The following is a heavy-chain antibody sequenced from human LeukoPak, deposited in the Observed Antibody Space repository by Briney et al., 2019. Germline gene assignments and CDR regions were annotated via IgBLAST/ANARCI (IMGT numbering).Heavy chain of an antibody. CDR1: GFTHSDYY. D-gene: IGHD3-22*01. Sequence: GGSLRLSCAASGFTHSDYYMSLIRQAPGKGLEWVSYISSSGSTIYYADSVKGRFTISRDNAKNSLYLQMNSLRAEDTAVYYCARARYYDSSGYVGYWGQGTLVTVSS. J-gene: IGHJ4*02. V-gene: IGHV3-11*01. CDR2: ISSSGSTI. CDR3: ARARYYDSSGYVGY.